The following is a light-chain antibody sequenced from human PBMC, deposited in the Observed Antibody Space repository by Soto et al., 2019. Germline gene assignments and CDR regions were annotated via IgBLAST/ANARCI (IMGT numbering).Light chain of an antibody. CDR2: GNS. Sequence: QSVLTQPPSVSGAPGQRVTISCTGSSSNIGAGYDVHWYQQLPGTAPKLLIYGNSNRPSGVPDRYSGSKSGTSASLAITGFPAEDEADYYCQSYDSSLSVVVFGGGTKLAVL. CDR3: QSYDSSLSVVV. V-gene: IGLV1-40*01. CDR1: SSNIGAGYD. J-gene: IGLJ2*01.